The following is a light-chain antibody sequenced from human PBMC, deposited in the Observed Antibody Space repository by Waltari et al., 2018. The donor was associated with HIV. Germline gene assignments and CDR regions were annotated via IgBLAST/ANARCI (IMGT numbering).Light chain of an antibody. V-gene: IGLV1-40*01. CDR2: GNN. CDR1: SSNTGAGYD. J-gene: IGLJ3*02. CDR3: QSYDSSLSGWV. Sequence: QSVLTQPPSVSGAPGQRVTISCTGSSSNTGAGYDVHWYQQLPGTAPKLLIYGNNHRPSGVPDRFSGSKSGTSASLAITGLQAEDEADYYCQSYDSSLSGWVFGGGTKLTVL.